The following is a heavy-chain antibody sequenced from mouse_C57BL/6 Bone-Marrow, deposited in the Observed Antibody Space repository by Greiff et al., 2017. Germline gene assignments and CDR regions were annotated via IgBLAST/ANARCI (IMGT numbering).Heavy chain of an antibody. V-gene: IGHV1-61*01. CDR3: ARGVYSNDGAY. CDR1: GYTFTSYW. Sequence: QVQLQQPGAELVRPGSSVKLSCKASGYTFTSYWLDWVKQRPGQGLEWIGNIYPSDSETPYNQKFKDKATLTIDKSSSTAYMQLSSLTSEDSAVYYCARGVYSNDGAYWGQGTLVTVSA. CDR2: IYPSDSET. J-gene: IGHJ3*01. D-gene: IGHD2-12*01.